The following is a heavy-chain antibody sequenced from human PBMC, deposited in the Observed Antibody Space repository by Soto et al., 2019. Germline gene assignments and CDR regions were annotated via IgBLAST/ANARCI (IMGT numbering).Heavy chain of an antibody. V-gene: IGHV3-23*01. CDR3: AKDQSNSNPLYYFDF. CDR2: MSRTGDNT. D-gene: IGHD3-22*01. J-gene: IGHJ4*02. Sequence: GESLKISCAASGFTFSIYAMTWVRQSPGKGLEWVSSMSRTGDNTYYADSVKGRFTISRDNSKNTLYLQMNSLRAEDTAIYYCAKDQSNSNPLYYFDFWGPGTRVTVSS. CDR1: GFTFSIYA.